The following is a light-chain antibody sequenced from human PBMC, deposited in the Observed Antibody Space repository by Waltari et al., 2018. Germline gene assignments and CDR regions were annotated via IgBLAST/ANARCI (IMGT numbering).Light chain of an antibody. CDR3: MQGSYWPYT. CDR1: QSPVTKDGNIY. V-gene: IGKV2-30*01. CDR2: KIS. Sequence: DVVMTQSPLFLPVTLGQPASISCRSSQSPVTKDGNIYLNWFQQRPGQSPRLLIYKISNQESGVPDRFSGSGSGTDFTLKISRVEAEDVGVYYCMQGSYWPYTFGQGTKLEIK. J-gene: IGKJ2*01.